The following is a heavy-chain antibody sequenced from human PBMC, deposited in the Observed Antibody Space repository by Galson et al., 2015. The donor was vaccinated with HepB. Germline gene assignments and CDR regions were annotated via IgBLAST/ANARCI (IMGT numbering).Heavy chain of an antibody. CDR2: ISYDGSNK. Sequence: SLRLSCAASGFTFSSYGMHWVRQAPGKGLEWVAVISYDGSNKYYADSVKGRFTISRDNSKNTLYLQMNSLRAEDTAVYYCAKDLGSGWGGDAFDIWGQGTMVTVSP. J-gene: IGHJ3*02. CDR1: GFTFSSYG. D-gene: IGHD6-19*01. CDR3: AKDLGSGWGGDAFDI. V-gene: IGHV3-30*18.